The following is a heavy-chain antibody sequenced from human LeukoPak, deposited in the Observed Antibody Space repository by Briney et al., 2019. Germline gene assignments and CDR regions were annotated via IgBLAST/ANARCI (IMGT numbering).Heavy chain of an antibody. CDR3: ARIGCTGNNCRQYYYYGMDV. J-gene: IGHJ6*02. D-gene: IGHD2-8*02. CDR1: GFMFSSNW. Sequence: GGSLRLSCAASGFMFSSNWMSWVRLAPGKGLEWVANIKEDGTETYYVDSVKGRFTISRDNAQNSMYLQMNSLRVEDTATYYCARIGCTGNNCRQYYYYGMDVWGQGTTVTVSS. V-gene: IGHV3-7*01. CDR2: IKEDGTET.